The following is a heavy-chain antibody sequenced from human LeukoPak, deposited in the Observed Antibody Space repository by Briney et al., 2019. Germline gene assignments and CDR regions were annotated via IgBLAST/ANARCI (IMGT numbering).Heavy chain of an antibody. CDR2: IYYSGST. CDR3: ARGRVSSCTWYSTYYYYFYMDV. V-gene: IGHV4-59*01. J-gene: IGHJ6*03. D-gene: IGHD1-1*01. CDR1: GGSITNYY. Sequence: SETLSLTCTVSGGSITNYYWSWIRQPPGKGLEFIGYIYYSGSTSYNPSLKSRVTISVDTSKNQFSLKLSSVTAADTAVYFCARGRVSSCTWYSTYYYYFYMDVWGKGTTVTVSS.